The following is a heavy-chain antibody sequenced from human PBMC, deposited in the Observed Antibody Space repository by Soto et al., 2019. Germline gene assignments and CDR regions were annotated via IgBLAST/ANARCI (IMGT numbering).Heavy chain of an antibody. J-gene: IGHJ6*04. V-gene: IGHV3-30*18. CDR2: ISYDGSNK. CDR1: GFTFSSYG. D-gene: IGHD2-2*01. CDR3: AKDKYQLLFPLGPSPGLGV. Sequence: QVQLVESGGGVVQPGRSLRLSCAASGFTFSSYGMHWVRQAPGKGLEWVAVISYDGSNKYYADSVKGRFTISRDNSKNTLYLQMNSLRAEDTAVYYCAKDKYQLLFPLGPSPGLGVWGKGTTVTVSS.